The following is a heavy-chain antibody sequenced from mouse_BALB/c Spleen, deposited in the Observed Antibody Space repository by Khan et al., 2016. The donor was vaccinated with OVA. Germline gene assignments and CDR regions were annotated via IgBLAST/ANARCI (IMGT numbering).Heavy chain of an antibody. Sequence: EVELVESGGGLVQPGGSRKLSCAASGFTFIDYGMAWVRQTPGKGPEWIALISSVAYCIYYAATVTGRFTISRENAKNTLFLEMSSQRSNYTAMYYCASGGIAYWGRGALVTITA. J-gene: IGHJ3*01. CDR2: ISSVAYCI. CDR3: ASGGIAY. V-gene: IGHV5-15*02. CDR1: GFTFIDYG.